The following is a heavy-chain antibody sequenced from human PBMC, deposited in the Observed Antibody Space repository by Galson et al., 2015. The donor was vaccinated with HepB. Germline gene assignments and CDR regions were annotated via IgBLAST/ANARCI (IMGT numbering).Heavy chain of an antibody. CDR3: ARVRDYGDYALDY. J-gene: IGHJ4*02. CDR2: ISGNSGST. Sequence: RLSCAASGFTFSSYAMSWVRQAPGKGLEWVSKISGNSGSTYYADSVKGRFTISRDNSKNTLYLQMNSLRAEDTAVYYCARVRDYGDYALDYWGQGTLVTVSS. V-gene: IGHV3-23*01. D-gene: IGHD4-17*01. CDR1: GFTFSSYA.